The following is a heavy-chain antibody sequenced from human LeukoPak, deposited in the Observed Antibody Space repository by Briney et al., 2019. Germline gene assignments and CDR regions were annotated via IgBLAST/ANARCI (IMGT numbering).Heavy chain of an antibody. CDR2: IKTKTDGGTT. D-gene: IGHD5-12*01. Sequence: GGSLRLSCAASGFTFSNTWMSWVRQAPGKGLEWVGRIKTKTDGGTTDYAAPVKGRFTISRDDSKNMLYLQMNSLKTEDTAAYYCTRDRNILATGLAFDIWGQGTMVTVSS. CDR3: TRDRNILATGLAFDI. J-gene: IGHJ3*02. CDR1: GFTFSNTW. V-gene: IGHV3-15*01.